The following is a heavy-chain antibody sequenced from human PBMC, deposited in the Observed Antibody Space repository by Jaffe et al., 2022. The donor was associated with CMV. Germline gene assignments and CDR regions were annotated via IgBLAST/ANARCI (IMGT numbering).Heavy chain of an antibody. D-gene: IGHD2-15*01. CDR3: ARPPGSSDGRRQYWYFDL. CDR1: GFTFSDYE. J-gene: IGHJ2*01. Sequence: EVQLVESGGGLVQPGGSLRLSCAASGFTFSDYEMNWVRQAPGKGLEWISYIDFTGSTIYYADSVKGRFTISRDNAKNSLYLQMNSLRADDTATYYCARPPGSSDGRRQYWYFDLWGRGSLVTVSS. CDR2: IDFTGSTI. V-gene: IGHV3-48*03.